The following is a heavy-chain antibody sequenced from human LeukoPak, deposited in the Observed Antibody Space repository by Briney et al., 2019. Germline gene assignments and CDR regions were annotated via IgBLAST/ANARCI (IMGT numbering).Heavy chain of an antibody. CDR1: GFTFSSYG. V-gene: IGHV3-30*03. CDR3: ARIALGDSSGPHNYYFDY. D-gene: IGHD3-22*01. J-gene: IGHJ4*02. Sequence: PGGSLRLSCAASGFTFSSYGMHWVRQAPGKGLEWVAVISYDGSNKYYADSVKGRFTISRDNAKNSLYLQMNSLRAEDTAVYYCARIALGDSSGPHNYYFDYWGQGTLVTVSS. CDR2: ISYDGSNK.